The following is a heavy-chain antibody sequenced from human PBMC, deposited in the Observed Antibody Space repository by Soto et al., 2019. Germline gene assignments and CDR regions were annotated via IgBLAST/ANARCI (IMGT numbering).Heavy chain of an antibody. D-gene: IGHD3-10*01. V-gene: IGHV3-23*01. CDR1: GFTLKNYG. CDR3: TIRGYRSSSDFDV. Sequence: EVQLLESGGGLIQPGGSLRLSCVGSGFTLKNYGMYWVRQAPGKGLEWVSGDSHIGGGTIYRDSVKGRFIISRDNSKNTLYLQMNNLRVEDADTYYCTIRGYRSSSDFDVWGRGMLVTVSS. J-gene: IGHJ4*02. CDR2: DSHIGGGT.